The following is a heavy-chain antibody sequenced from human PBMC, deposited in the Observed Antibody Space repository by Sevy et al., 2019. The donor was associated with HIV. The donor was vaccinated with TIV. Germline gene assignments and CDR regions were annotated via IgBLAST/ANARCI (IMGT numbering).Heavy chain of an antibody. D-gene: IGHD3-10*01. CDR1: GFTFSTYA. J-gene: IGHJ4*02. V-gene: IGHV3-23*01. CDR3: AKDRVSGTYYTGDFDY. Sequence: GGSLRLSSAASGFTFSTYAMIWVRQAPGKGLEWVSVISLSGGDTYYTDSVKGRFTISRDNSKNTLYLQMNSLRAEDTAVYYCAKDRVSGTYYTGDFDYWGQGTLVTVSS. CDR2: ISLSGGDT.